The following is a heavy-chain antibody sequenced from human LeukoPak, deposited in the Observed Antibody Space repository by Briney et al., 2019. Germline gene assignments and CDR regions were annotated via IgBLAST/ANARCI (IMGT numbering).Heavy chain of an antibody. D-gene: IGHD3-9*01. CDR3: ARDNPPNYNILTGYYDALDI. V-gene: IGHV3-7*01. Sequence: GGSLRLSCTASGFTFSSYWMTWVRQAPGKGLEWVANINEDASKKYYVDSVKGRFTISRDNADNSQYLQMNNLRAEDTAVYYCARDNPPNYNILTGYYDALDIWGQGTMVTASS. J-gene: IGHJ3*02. CDR1: GFTFSSYW. CDR2: INEDASKK.